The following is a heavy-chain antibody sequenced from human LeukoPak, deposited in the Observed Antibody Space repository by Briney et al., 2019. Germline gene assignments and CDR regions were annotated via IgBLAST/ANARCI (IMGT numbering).Heavy chain of an antibody. CDR3: ARGQSQQMVNWFDP. Sequence: GGSLRLSCEASGFTVSSNYMSWVRQASGKGLEWVSVIYSGGATYYADSVKGRFTISRDKSKNTLYLQMNSLRAEDTAVYYCARGQSQQMVNWFDPWGQGTLVTVSS. V-gene: IGHV3-66*01. CDR1: GFTVSSNY. D-gene: IGHD6-13*01. J-gene: IGHJ5*02. CDR2: IYSGGAT.